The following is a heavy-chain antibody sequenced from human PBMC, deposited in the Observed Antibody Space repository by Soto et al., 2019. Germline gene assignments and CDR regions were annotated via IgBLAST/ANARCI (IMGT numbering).Heavy chain of an antibody. CDR1: HGSINSYY. CDR3: GSDYNGVVTAARDQGGMDV. V-gene: IGHV4-59*01. Sequence: QVQLQESGPGLVKPSETLSLTCTVSHGSINSYYWIWSRQPPGKGLEWIGHVYHRGSTTYNPSLKSRVTISIDTSKNQLSVRLSAVTAADTAVYDCGSDYNGVVTAARDQGGMDVWGKGTTVIVSS. D-gene: IGHD2-2*01. J-gene: IGHJ6*03. CDR2: VYHRGST.